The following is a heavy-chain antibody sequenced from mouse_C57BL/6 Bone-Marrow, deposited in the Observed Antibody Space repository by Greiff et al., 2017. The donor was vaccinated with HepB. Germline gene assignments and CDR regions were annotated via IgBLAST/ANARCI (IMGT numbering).Heavy chain of an antibody. CDR3: TRGYGSSKGFAY. J-gene: IGHJ3*01. CDR1: GFNIKDYY. D-gene: IGHD1-1*01. Sequence: EVQLQQSGAELVRPGASVKLSCTASGFNIKDYYMHWVKQRPEQGLEWIGRIDPEDGDTEYAPKFQGKATMTADTSSNTAYLQLSSLTSEDTAVYYCTRGYGSSKGFAYWGQGTLDTVSA. V-gene: IGHV14-1*01. CDR2: IDPEDGDT.